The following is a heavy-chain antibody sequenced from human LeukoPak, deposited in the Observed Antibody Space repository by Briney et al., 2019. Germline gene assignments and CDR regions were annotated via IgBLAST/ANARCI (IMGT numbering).Heavy chain of an antibody. J-gene: IGHJ4*02. CDR1: GFTFSSQN. CDR3: ARGRVGDGHNYLDY. CDR2: IWYDGSNK. D-gene: IGHD5-24*01. Sequence: HSGGSLRLSCAASGFTFSSQNMNWVRQAPGKGLEWVAVIWYDGSNKYYADSVKGRFTISRDNSKNTLYLQMNSLRAEDTAVYYCARGRVGDGHNYLDYWGQGTLVTVSS. V-gene: IGHV3-33*08.